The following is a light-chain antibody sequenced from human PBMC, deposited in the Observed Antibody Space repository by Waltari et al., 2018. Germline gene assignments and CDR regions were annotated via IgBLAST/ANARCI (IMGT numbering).Light chain of an antibody. Sequence: DIQMTQSPSSLSASVGDSVTITCQASQDISNYLNWYQQKPGKAPKLLIYGASSFETWVPSRFSGGGSGTDFAFTISSLQPEDIATYYCQQYDNLPYTFGQGTKLEIK. CDR2: GAS. CDR3: QQYDNLPYT. J-gene: IGKJ2*01. V-gene: IGKV1-33*01. CDR1: QDISNY.